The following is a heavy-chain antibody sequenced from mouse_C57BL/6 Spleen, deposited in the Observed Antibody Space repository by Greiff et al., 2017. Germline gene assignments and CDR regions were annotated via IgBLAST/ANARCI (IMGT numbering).Heavy chain of an antibody. CDR3: AREDSGSRAFGY. D-gene: IGHD1-1*01. V-gene: IGHV1-18*01. J-gene: IGHJ2*01. CDR1: GYTFTDYN. CDR2: INPNNGGT. Sequence: VQLQQSGPELVKPGASVKIPCKASGYTFTDYNMDWVKQSHGKSLEWIGDINPNNGGTIYNQKFKGKATLTVDKSSSTAYMELRSLTSEDTAVYYCAREDSGSRAFGYWGQGTTLTVSS.